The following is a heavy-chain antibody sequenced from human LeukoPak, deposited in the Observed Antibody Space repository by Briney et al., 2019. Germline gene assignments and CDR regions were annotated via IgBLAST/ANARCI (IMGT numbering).Heavy chain of an antibody. CDR1: EFTVSSNY. V-gene: IGHV3-53*01. J-gene: IGHJ4*02. Sequence: PGGSLRLSCVVSEFTVSSNYMSWVRQAPGKGLEWVAIIYTGGYTNYADSVKGRFTISRDNSKNTLYLQMNSLGAEDTAVYYCAKAGGSYGSGSYYTYWGQGTLVTVSS. D-gene: IGHD3-10*01. CDR3: AKAGGSYGSGSYYTY. CDR2: IYTGGYT.